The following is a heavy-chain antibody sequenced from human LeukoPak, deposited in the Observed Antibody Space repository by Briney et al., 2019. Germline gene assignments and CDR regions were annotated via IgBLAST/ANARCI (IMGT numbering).Heavy chain of an antibody. Sequence: ASVQVSCKASGYAFTNYYMHWGRRDAGQGGGWMGWINRNDGDTNYSQKFQGRVTITRDTSISTAHMEVSRLRSDDTAVYYCARANFLYCSSSTCLFDYWGQGTLVTVSS. CDR1: GYAFTNYY. V-gene: IGHV1-2*02. J-gene: IGHJ4*02. CDR3: ARANFLYCSSSTCLFDY. CDR2: INRNDGDT. D-gene: IGHD2-2*01.